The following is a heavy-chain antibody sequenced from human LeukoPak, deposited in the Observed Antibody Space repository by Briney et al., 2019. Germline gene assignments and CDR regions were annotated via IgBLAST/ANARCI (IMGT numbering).Heavy chain of an antibody. CDR2: IYTSGST. D-gene: IGHD6-19*01. CDR3: ARDSPGYSSGWYYFDY. J-gene: IGHJ4*02. V-gene: IGHV4-4*07. CDR1: GGSISGYY. Sequence: PSETLSLTCTGSGGSISGYYWSWIRQPAGKGLEWIGRIYTSGSTNYNPSLKSRVTMSVDTYKNQFSLKLSSVTAADTAVYYCARDSPGYSSGWYYFDYWGQGTLVTVSS.